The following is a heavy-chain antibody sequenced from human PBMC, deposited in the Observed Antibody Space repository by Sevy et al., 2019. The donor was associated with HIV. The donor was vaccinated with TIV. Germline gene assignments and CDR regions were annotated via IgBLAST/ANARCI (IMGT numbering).Heavy chain of an antibody. Sequence: SETLSLTCTVSGGSINSYYWSWIRQPPGKGLEWIGYIHYSGSTNYNPSLKSRVTISVDTSKNQFSLKLNSVTAADTAVYYCARDFSFTSGGSWLYNWFDPWGQGTLVTVSS. CDR3: ARDFSFTSGGSWLYNWFDP. D-gene: IGHD6-13*01. V-gene: IGHV4-59*01. CDR1: GGSINSYY. CDR2: IHYSGST. J-gene: IGHJ5*02.